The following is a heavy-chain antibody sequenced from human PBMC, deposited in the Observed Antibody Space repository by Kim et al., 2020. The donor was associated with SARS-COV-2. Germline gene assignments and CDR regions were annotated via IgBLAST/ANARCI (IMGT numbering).Heavy chain of an antibody. CDR2: IDGGGSGT. CDR3: ARGGTSTLNVFDI. CDR1: GFTFSNYW. V-gene: IGHV3-74*01. Sequence: GGSLRLSCAASGFTFSNYWMHWVRQAPGKGLVWVSRIDGGGSGTTYADPVKGRFTISRDNAKNTLYLQMNSLKAEDTAVYYCARGGTSTLNVFDIWGQGTVFSVSS. J-gene: IGHJ3*02. D-gene: IGHD5-12*01.